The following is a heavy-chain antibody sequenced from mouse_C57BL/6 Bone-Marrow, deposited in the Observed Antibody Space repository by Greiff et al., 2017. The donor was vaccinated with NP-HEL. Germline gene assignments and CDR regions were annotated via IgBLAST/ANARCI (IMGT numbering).Heavy chain of an antibody. D-gene: IGHD2-4*01. CDR1: GFTFSSYG. Sequence: EVKVVESGGDLVKPGGSLKLSCAASGFTFSSYGMSWVRQTPDKRLEWVATISSGGSYTYYPDSVKGRFTISRDNAKNTLYLQMSSLKSEDTAMYYWARRNDYDDGRLYYAMDYWGQGTSVTVSS. J-gene: IGHJ4*01. CDR2: ISSGGSYT. V-gene: IGHV5-6*02. CDR3: ARRNDYDDGRLYYAMDY.